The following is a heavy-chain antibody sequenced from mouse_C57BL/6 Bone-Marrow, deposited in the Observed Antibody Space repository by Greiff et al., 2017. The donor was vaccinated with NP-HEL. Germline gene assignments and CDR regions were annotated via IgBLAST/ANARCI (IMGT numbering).Heavy chain of an antibody. CDR3: ARVRYGSSWYFDY. J-gene: IGHJ2*01. D-gene: IGHD1-1*01. CDR1: GYTFTSYW. Sequence: QVQLKQPGAELVKPGASVKMSCKASGYTFTSYWITWVKQRPGQGLEWIGDIYPGSGSTNYNEKFKSKATLTVDTSSSTAYMQLSSLTSEDSAVYYCARVRYGSSWYFDYWGQGTTLTVSS. V-gene: IGHV1-55*01. CDR2: IYPGSGST.